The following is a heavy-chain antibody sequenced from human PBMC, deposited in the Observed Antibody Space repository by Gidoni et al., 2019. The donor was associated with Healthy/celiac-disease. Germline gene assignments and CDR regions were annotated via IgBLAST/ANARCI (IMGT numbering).Heavy chain of an antibody. CDR1: GFTLSSYG. Sequence: QVQLVESGGGVVQPGRSLRLSCAASGFTLSSYGRHWVRQAPGKGLEWVAVISYDGSNKYYADSVKGRFTISRDNSKNTLYLQMNSLRAEDTAVYYCAKDRGGGLRPRAFDYWGQGTLVTVSS. CDR3: AKDRGGGLRPRAFDY. V-gene: IGHV3-30*18. D-gene: IGHD5-12*01. CDR2: ISYDGSNK. J-gene: IGHJ4*02.